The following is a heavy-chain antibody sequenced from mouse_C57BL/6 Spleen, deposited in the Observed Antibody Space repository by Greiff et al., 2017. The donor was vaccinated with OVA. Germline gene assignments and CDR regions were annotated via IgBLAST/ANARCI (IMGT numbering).Heavy chain of an antibody. CDR3: ARRGGAYSSKEDAMDY. CDR1: GYTFTDYN. CDR2: INPNNGGT. Sequence: VQLQQSGPELVKPGASVKMSCKASGYTFTDYNMHWVKQSHGKSLEWIGYINPNNGGTSYNQKFKGKATLTVNKSSSTAYMELRSLTSEDSAVYYCARRGGAYSSKEDAMDYWGQGTSVTVSS. V-gene: IGHV1-22*01. D-gene: IGHD2-5*01. J-gene: IGHJ4*01.